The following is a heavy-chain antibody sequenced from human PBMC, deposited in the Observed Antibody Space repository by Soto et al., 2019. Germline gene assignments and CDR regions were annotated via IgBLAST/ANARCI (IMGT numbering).Heavy chain of an antibody. CDR2: IYNSGST. CDR3: ARGITMVRGVIHTPYFDY. Sequence: SETLSLTCTVSGASISRYYWSWIRQHPGKGLEWIGYIYNSGSTYYNPSLKSRVTISVDTSKNQFSLKLSSVTAADTAVYCCARGITMVRGVIHTPYFDYWGQGTLVTVSS. D-gene: IGHD3-10*01. CDR1: GASISRYY. V-gene: IGHV4-31*03. J-gene: IGHJ4*02.